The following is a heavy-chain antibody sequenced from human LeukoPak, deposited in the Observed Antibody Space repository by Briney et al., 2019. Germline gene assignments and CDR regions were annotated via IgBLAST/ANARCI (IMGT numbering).Heavy chain of an antibody. Sequence: PGGSLRLSCAPYGCTFSSYGMHWVRQAPGKGLEWVAFIRYDGSNKYYADSVKGRFTISRDNSKNTLYLQMNSLRAEDTAVYYCAKDHDYSGSYLDYWGQGTLVTVSS. D-gene: IGHD1-26*01. CDR2: IRYDGSNK. CDR1: GCTFSSYG. J-gene: IGHJ4*02. CDR3: AKDHDYSGSYLDY. V-gene: IGHV3-30*02.